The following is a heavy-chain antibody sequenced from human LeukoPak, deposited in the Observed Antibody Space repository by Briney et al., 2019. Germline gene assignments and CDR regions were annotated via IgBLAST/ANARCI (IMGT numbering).Heavy chain of an antibody. CDR3: AKDPRPMTTVKNYYYYYMDV. D-gene: IGHD4-17*01. J-gene: IGHJ6*03. V-gene: IGHV3-23*01. Sequence: PGGSLRLSCAASGFTFSSYSMNWVRQAPGKGLEWVSAISGSGGSTYYADSVKGRFTISRDNSKNTLYLQMNSLRAEDTAVYYCAKDPRPMTTVKNYYYYYMDVWGKGTTVTVSS. CDR1: GFTFSSYS. CDR2: ISGSGGST.